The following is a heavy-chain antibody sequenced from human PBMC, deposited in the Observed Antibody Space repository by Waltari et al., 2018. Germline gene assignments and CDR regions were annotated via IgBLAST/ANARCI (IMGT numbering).Heavy chain of an antibody. V-gene: IGHV3-21*01. CDR3: ARGPSLTQGNAFDI. J-gene: IGHJ3*02. CDR2: ISSSSSYI. Sequence: VQLVQSGAEVKKPGGSLRLSCAASGFTFSSYSLTWVRQAPGKGLEWVSSISSSSSYIYYADSVKGRFTISRDNAKNSLYLQMNSLRAEDTAVYYCARGPSLTQGNAFDIWGQGTMVTVSS. D-gene: IGHD3-10*01. CDR1: GFTFSSYS.